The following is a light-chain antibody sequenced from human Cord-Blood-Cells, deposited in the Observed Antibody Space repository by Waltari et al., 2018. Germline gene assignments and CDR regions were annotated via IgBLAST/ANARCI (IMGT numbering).Light chain of an antibody. Sequence: SYELTQPPSVSVSPGQTARIPCPGDALPKQYAYRYQQKPGQAPVLVIYKDSERPSGIPERFSGSSSGTTVTLTISGVQAEYEADYYCQSADSSGTYYVFGTGTKVTVL. CDR3: QSADSSGTYYV. CDR1: ALPKQY. V-gene: IGLV3-25*02. J-gene: IGLJ1*01. CDR2: KDS.